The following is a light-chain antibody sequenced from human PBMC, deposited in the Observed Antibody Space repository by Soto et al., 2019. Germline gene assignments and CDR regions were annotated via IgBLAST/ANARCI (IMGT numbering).Light chain of an antibody. V-gene: IGKV1-5*03. CDR1: QTISSW. Sequence: DIQMTQSPSTLSASVRDRVTITCRASQTISSWLAWFQQRPGRAPKFLIYKASSLKNGVPLRFSGSGSGTQFTLTNSSLQPDDFATYYCQQYNSYFTFGGGTKVDIK. J-gene: IGKJ4*01. CDR3: QQYNSYFT. CDR2: KAS.